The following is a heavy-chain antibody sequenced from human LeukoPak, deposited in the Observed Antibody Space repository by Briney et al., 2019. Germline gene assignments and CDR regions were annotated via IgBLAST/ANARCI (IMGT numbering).Heavy chain of an antibody. Sequence: GGSVRLSCAASGFTFSSYAMSWVRQAPGKGLEWVSFISGSGGSTNYADSVKGRFTISRDNSKNTVYLQMNTLRAEDTALYYCAKHSDCSGSTCYKFDYWGQGSLVSASS. J-gene: IGHJ4*02. V-gene: IGHV3-23*01. D-gene: IGHD2-15*01. CDR2: ISGSGGST. CDR1: GFTFSSYA. CDR3: AKHSDCSGSTCYKFDY.